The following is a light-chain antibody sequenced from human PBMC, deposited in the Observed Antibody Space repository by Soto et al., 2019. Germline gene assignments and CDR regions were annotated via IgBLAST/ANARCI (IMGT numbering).Light chain of an antibody. Sequence: QSALTQPPSASGSPGQSVTISCTGTNTDVGRNHYVSWYQQLPGTAPKLLIYDNNKRPSGIPDRFSGSKSGTSATLGITGLQTGDEADYYCGTWDSSLSAGVFGGGTKLTVL. CDR3: GTWDSSLSAGV. J-gene: IGLJ3*02. V-gene: IGLV1-51*01. CDR1: NTDVGRNHY. CDR2: DNN.